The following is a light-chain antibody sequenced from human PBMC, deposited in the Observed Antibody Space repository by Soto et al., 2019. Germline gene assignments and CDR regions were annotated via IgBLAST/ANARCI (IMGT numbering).Light chain of an antibody. CDR2: EVS. V-gene: IGLV2-14*01. CDR3: SSFTSDNSVV. Sequence: QSALTQPASVSGSPGQSITISCTGPNSDVGGYEYVSWFQQHPGKAPKLMLYEVSNRLSGVSNRFSGSKSGNTASLKISGLQAEDEGDYYCSSFTSDNSVVFGGGTKLTVL. CDR1: NSDVGGYEY. J-gene: IGLJ2*01.